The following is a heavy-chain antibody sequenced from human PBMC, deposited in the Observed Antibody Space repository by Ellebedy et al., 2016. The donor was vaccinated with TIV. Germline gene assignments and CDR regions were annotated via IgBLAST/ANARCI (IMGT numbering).Heavy chain of an antibody. Sequence: SETLSLTCTVSGGSVSSGSHYWNWIRQPPGKGLEWIGYSYYIGTTNYNPSLKRRVTISDDMSKNQFSLRLSSVTAADTAVYYCAGGSYTPYGMDVWGRGTTVIVSS. J-gene: IGHJ6*02. D-gene: IGHD1-26*01. CDR2: SYYIGTT. CDR3: AGGSYTPYGMDV. V-gene: IGHV4-61*01. CDR1: GGSVSSGSHY.